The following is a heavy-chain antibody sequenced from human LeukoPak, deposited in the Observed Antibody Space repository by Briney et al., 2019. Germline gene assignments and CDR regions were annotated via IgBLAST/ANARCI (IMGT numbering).Heavy chain of an antibody. CDR2: IDYRGST. V-gene: IGHV4-59*01. CDR1: GDSISNYY. Sequence: PSETLSLTCTVSGDSISNYYWSWIRQPPGKGLEWIAYIDYRGSTTYNPSLRSRITISVDTSRNQFSLKLTSVTAADTAVYYCGRSGSGYSYEQGVLEIWGQGKMVTVPS. J-gene: IGHJ3*02. D-gene: IGHD5-18*01. CDR3: GRSGSGYSYEQGVLEI.